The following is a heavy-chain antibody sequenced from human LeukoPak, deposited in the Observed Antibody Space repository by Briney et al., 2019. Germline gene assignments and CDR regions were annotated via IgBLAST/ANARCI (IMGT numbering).Heavy chain of an antibody. Sequence: PSQTLSLTCTVSGGSISSGGYYWSWIRQHPGKGLEWIGYIYYSGSTDYNPSLKSRVTISVDTSKNQFSLKLSSVTAADTAVYYCARAYDSSGYYLLGYWGQGTLVTVSS. D-gene: IGHD3-22*01. V-gene: IGHV4-30-4*08. CDR2: IYYSGST. CDR1: GGSISSGGYY. CDR3: ARAYDSSGYYLLGY. J-gene: IGHJ4*02.